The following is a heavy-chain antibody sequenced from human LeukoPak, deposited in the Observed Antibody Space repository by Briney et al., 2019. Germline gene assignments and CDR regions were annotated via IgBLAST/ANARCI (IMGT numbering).Heavy chain of an antibody. Sequence: SETLSLTCAVYGESFSGYYWSWIRQPPGKGLEWIGEINHSGSTNYNPSLKSRVTISVDTSKKQFSLKLSSVTAADTAVYYCASAFSGSYRIDYWGQGTLVTVSS. J-gene: IGHJ4*02. V-gene: IGHV4-34*01. CDR2: INHSGST. D-gene: IGHD3-16*02. CDR1: GESFSGYY. CDR3: ASAFSGSYRIDY.